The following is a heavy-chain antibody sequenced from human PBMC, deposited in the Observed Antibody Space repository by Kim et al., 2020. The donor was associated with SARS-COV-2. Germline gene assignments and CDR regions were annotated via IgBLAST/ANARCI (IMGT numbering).Heavy chain of an antibody. J-gene: IGHJ6*02. CDR2: IWYDGSNK. CDR3: AREALHDTTVVSWYYYYGMDV. Sequence: GGSLRLSCAASGFTFSSYGMHWVRQAPGKGLEWVAVIWYDGSNKYYADSVKGRFTISRDNSKNTLYLQMNSLRAEDTAVYYCAREALHDTTVVSWYYYYGMDVWGQGTTVTVSS. CDR1: GFTFSSYG. V-gene: IGHV3-33*01. D-gene: IGHD4-17*01.